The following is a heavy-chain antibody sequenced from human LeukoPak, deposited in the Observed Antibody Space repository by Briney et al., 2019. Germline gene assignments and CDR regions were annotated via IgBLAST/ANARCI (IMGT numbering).Heavy chain of an antibody. Sequence: GEPLKISCKDSGYIFSNYWINWSRRMPGKGREGLGRINASDSDTNCSPSFQGHVTISADKSISTAYLQWTSLKASDTAMYYCASPGGSYYRDSSGYYLGYWGQGTLVTVSS. CDR3: ASPGGSYYRDSSGYYLGY. J-gene: IGHJ4*02. D-gene: IGHD3-22*01. V-gene: IGHV5-10-1*01. CDR1: GYIFSNYW. CDR2: INASDSDT.